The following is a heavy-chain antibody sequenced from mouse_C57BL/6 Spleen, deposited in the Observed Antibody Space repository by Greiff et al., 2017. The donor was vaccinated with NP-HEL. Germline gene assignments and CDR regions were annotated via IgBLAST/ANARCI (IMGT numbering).Heavy chain of an antibody. Sequence: QVQLKQSGAELVRPGASVKLSCKASGFTFTDYYINWVKQRPGQGLEWIARIYPGSGITYYNEKFKGQATLTAEKSSSTAYMQLSSLTSEESAVYFCARSRITTEVASDYWGQGTTLTVSS. V-gene: IGHV1-76*01. D-gene: IGHD1-1*01. CDR1: GFTFTDYY. CDR3: ARSRITTEVASDY. CDR2: IYPGSGIT. J-gene: IGHJ2*01.